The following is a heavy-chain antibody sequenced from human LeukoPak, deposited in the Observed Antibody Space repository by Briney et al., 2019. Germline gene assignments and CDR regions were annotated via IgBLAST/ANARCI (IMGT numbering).Heavy chain of an antibody. Sequence: SETLSLTCTVSGGSISSYYWNWIRQPPGKGLEWIGYIYYSGSTNYNPSLKSRVTISVDTSKNQFSLKLSSVTAADTAVYYCARDAPGNWFDPWGQGTLVTVSS. CDR3: ARDAPGNWFDP. V-gene: IGHV4-59*01. CDR1: GGSISSYY. CDR2: IYYSGST. J-gene: IGHJ5*02. D-gene: IGHD3-10*01.